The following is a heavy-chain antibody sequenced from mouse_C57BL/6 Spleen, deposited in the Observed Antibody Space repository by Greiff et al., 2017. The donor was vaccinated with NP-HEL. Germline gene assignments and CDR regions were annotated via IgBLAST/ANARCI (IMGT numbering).Heavy chain of an antibody. Sequence: QVQLKQSGPGLVAPSQSLSISCTVSGFSLTSYAISWVRQPPGKGLEWLGVIWPGGGTTYNSALKSRLSINKDNTKSQVFFKMNSLQTDDTAWYYCARGNFDYWGQGTTLTVSS. V-gene: IGHV2-9-1*01. J-gene: IGHJ2*01. CDR1: GFSLTSYA. CDR3: ARGNFDY. CDR2: IWPGGGT.